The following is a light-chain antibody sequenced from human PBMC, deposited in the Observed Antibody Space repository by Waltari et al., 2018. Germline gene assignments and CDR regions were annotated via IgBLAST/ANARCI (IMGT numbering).Light chain of an antibody. CDR2: KDS. Sequence: SFELTQPPSVSVSPGETARIPCSGDALAKQFAYWYLQRPDQAPVLVIYKDSERPSGIPERFSGSSSGTTVTLIISGVQAEDEADYYCHSADISGFYRGIFGGGTKLTVL. CDR1: ALAKQF. V-gene: IGLV3-25*03. CDR3: HSADISGFYRGI. J-gene: IGLJ2*01.